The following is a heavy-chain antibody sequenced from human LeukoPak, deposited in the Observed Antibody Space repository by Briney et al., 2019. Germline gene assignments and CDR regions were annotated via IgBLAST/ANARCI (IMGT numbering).Heavy chain of an antibody. CDR2: FDPEDGET. V-gene: IGHV1-24*01. D-gene: IGHD3-22*01. J-gene: IGHJ5*02. CDR3: ATGFEYSYDSSGYSS. CDR1: GYTLTELS. Sequence: ASVKVSCKVSGYTLTELSMHWVRQAPGKGLEWMGGFDPEDGETIYAQKFQGRVTMTEDTSTDPAYMELSRLRSEDTAVYYCATGFEYSYDSSGYSSWGQGTLVTVSS.